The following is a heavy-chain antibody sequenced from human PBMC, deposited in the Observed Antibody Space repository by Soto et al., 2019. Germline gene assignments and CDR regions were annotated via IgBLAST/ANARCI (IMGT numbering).Heavy chain of an antibody. CDR3: ARDLGSRENYARYGNYYYYGMDV. CDR2: IWYDGSNK. D-gene: IGHD1-7*01. Sequence: GGSLRLSCAASGFTFSSYGMHWVRQAPGKGLEWVAVIWYDGSNKYYADSVKGRFTISRDNSKNTLYLQMNSLRAEDTAVYYCARDLGSRENYARYGNYYYYGMDVWGQGTTVTVSS. J-gene: IGHJ6*02. CDR1: GFTFSSYG. V-gene: IGHV3-33*01.